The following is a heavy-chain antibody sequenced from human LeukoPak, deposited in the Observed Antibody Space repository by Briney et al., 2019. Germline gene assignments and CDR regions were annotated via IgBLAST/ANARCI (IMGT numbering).Heavy chain of an antibody. D-gene: IGHD5-12*01. CDR2: INHSGST. V-gene: IGHV4-34*01. J-gene: IGHJ4*02. CDR1: SGSFSGYY. CDR3: ARGGISGYVY. Sequence: SETLSLTCAVYSGSFSGYYWSWIRQPPGKGLEWIGEINHSGSTNYNPSLKSRVTISVDTPKNQFSLKLSSVTAADTAVYYCARGGISGYVYWGQGTLVTVSS.